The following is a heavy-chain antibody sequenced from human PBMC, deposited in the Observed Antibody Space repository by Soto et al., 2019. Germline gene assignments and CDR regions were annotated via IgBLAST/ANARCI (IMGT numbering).Heavy chain of an antibody. Sequence: QVQLVESGGGLVKPGGSLRLSCAASGFTFSDYYMSWIRQAPGKGLEWVSYISSSSSYTNYADSVKGRFTVSRDNAKNSLYLQMNSLRAEDTAVYYCARSAYGSGSYYTAYWGQGTLVTVSS. D-gene: IGHD3-10*01. V-gene: IGHV3-11*05. CDR2: ISSSSSYT. CDR1: GFTFSDYY. J-gene: IGHJ4*02. CDR3: ARSAYGSGSYYTAY.